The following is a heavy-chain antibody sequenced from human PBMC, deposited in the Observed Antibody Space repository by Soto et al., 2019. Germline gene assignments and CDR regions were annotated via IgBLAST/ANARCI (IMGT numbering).Heavy chain of an antibody. J-gene: IGHJ4*02. CDR2: MNPNSGNT. V-gene: IGHV1-8*01. D-gene: IGHD6-6*01. CDR3: ARVTYSSSSEGGTDY. CDR1: GYTFTSYD. Sequence: QVRLVQSGAEVQKPGASVKVSCKASGYTFTSYDINWVRQATGKELEWMGWMNPNSGNTGYAQKFQGRVTMTRNTSISTAYMELSSLRSEDTAVYYCARVTYSSSSEGGTDYWGQGTQVTVSS.